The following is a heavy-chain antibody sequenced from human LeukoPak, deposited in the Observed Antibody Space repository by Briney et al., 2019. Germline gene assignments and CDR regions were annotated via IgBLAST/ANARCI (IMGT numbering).Heavy chain of an antibody. V-gene: IGHV4-59*01. D-gene: IGHD2-2*02. CDR2: IFYSGST. J-gene: IGHJ4*02. Sequence: SETLSLTCTVSGGSISSYYWSWIRQPPGKGLEWIGYIFYSGSTNYNPSLKSRVTISGHTSKNQFSLKLSSVTAADTAVYYCARDIPGFDYWGQGTLVTVSS. CDR1: GGSISSYY. CDR3: ARDIPGFDY.